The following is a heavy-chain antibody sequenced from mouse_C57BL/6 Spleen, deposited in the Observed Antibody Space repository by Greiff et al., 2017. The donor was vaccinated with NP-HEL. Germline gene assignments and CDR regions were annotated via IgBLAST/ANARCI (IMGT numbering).Heavy chain of an antibody. CDR1: GYTFTDYY. CDR3: ARVYYGSSLWYFDV. V-gene: IGHV1-26*01. J-gene: IGHJ1*03. CDR2: INPNNGGT. Sequence: EVQLQQSGPELVKPGASVKISCKASGYTFTDYYMNWVKQSHGKSLEWIGDINPNNGGTSYNQKFKGKATLTVDKSSSTAYMELRSLTSEDSAVYYCARVYYGSSLWYFDVWGTGTTVTVSS. D-gene: IGHD1-1*01.